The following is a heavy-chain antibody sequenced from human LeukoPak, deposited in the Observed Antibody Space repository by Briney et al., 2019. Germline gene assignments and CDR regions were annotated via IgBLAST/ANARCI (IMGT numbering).Heavy chain of an antibody. V-gene: IGHV4-30-4*01. J-gene: IGHJ4*03. Sequence: PSQTLSLTCTVSGGSISSGDYYWSWIRQPPGKGLEWIGYIYYSGSTYYNPSLKSRVTISVDTSKNQFSLNLNSVTAADTAVYYCARSRDETTSYSDLDSWGHGTLVTVSS. CDR3: ARSRDETTSYSDLDS. CDR1: GGSISSGDYY. CDR2: IYYSGST. D-gene: IGHD1-14*01.